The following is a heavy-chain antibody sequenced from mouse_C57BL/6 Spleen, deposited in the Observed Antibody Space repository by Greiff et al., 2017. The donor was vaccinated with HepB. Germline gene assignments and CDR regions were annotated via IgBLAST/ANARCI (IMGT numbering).Heavy chain of an antibody. J-gene: IGHJ3*01. CDR1: GFSFNTYA. V-gene: IGHV10-1*01. CDR3: VRGWLLSWFAY. D-gene: IGHD2-3*01. CDR2: IRSKSNNYAT. Sequence: DVKLVESGGGLVQPKGSLKLSCAASGFSFNTYAMNWVRQAPGKGLEWVARIRSKSNNYATYYADSVKDRFTISRDDSESMLYLQMNNLKTEDTAMYYCVRGWLLSWFAYWGQGTLVTVSA.